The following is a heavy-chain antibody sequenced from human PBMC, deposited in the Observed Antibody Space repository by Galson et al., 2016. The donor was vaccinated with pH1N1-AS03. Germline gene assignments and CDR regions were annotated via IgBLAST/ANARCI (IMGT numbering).Heavy chain of an antibody. Sequence: SLRLSCAASGFTFTDYWMHWVRQVPGKGPVWVSRIKSDGTSTTYTDSVKGRFTISRDNARNTLYLQMNSLRVEDTAVYYCVGEYSGFDPNDYYGMDVWGQGTTVTVSS. CDR3: VGEYSGFDPNDYYGMDV. J-gene: IGHJ6*02. CDR2: IKSDGTST. D-gene: IGHD5-12*01. V-gene: IGHV3-74*03. CDR1: GFTFTDYW.